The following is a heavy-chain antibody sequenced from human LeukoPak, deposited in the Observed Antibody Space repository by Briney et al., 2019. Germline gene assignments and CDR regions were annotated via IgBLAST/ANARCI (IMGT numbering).Heavy chain of an antibody. J-gene: IGHJ4*02. Sequence: SETLSLTCTVSGGSISSYYWSWIRQPPGKGLEWIGYIYYSGSTNYNPSLKSRVTISVDTSKNQFSLKLSSVTAADTAVYYRARGNPNVEGFDYWGQGTLVTVSS. V-gene: IGHV4-59*01. CDR2: IYYSGST. D-gene: IGHD3-3*01. CDR3: ARGNPNVEGFDY. CDR1: GGSISSYY.